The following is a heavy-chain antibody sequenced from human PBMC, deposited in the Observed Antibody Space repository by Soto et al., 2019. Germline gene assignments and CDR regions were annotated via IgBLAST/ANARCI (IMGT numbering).Heavy chain of an antibody. CDR3: AKGSGYDYTYYYHCYMDV. CDR2: ISGAGGST. D-gene: IGHD5-12*01. V-gene: IGHV3-23*01. J-gene: IGHJ6*03. Sequence: GGSLRLSCAASGFTFINYAMSWVRQAPGKGLEWVSSISGAGGSTYYADSVKGRFTISRDNSKNTLYLQVNSLRADDKAVYYCAKGSGYDYTYYYHCYMDVWGKGTTVTVSS. CDR1: GFTFINYA.